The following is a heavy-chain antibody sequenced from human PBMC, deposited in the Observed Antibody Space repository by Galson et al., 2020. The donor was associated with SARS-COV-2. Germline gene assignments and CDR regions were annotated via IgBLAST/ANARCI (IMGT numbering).Heavy chain of an antibody. CDR2: LNHIGDDT. J-gene: IGHJ1*01. V-gene: IGHV3-23*01. D-gene: IGHD6-19*01. Sequence: GESLKISCAASGFTFSNYAMGWVHQAPGKGLEWVSLLNHIGDDTYYADSVKGRFTISRDNSKNTLYLQMNSLRGDDTAVYFCAKEGGTGWATDYFEHWGQGTLVTVSS. CDR1: GFTFSNYA. CDR3: AKEGGTGWATDYFEH.